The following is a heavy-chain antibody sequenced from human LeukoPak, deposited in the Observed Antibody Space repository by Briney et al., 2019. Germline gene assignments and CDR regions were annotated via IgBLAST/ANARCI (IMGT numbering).Heavy chain of an antibody. Sequence: AASVKVSCKASGYTFTGYYMHWVRQAPGQGLEWMGWINPNSGGTNYAQKFQGRVTMTRDTSISTAYMELSRLRSDDTAVYYCARGKRSYGVTSGNYYMDVWGKGTTVTVSS. J-gene: IGHJ6*03. D-gene: IGHD3-10*01. CDR1: GYTFTGYY. CDR3: ARGKRSYGVTSGNYYMDV. V-gene: IGHV1-2*02. CDR2: INPNSGGT.